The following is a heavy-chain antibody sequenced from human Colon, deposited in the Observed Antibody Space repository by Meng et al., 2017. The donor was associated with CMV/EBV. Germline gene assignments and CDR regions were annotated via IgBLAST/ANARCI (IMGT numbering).Heavy chain of an antibody. Sequence: SGPTLVKPTETLTLTCSFSGFSLTTPGMRLSWLRQPPGKPLEWLARVDWDDDKFYSTSLKTRLTISKDTSKNQVVLTMTNMDPVDTATYYCARSHDHAGYFEAWGQGILVTVSS. D-gene: IGHD1-14*01. CDR2: VDWDDDK. CDR3: ARSHDHAGYFEA. J-gene: IGHJ4*02. CDR1: GFSLTTPGMR. V-gene: IGHV2-70D*14.